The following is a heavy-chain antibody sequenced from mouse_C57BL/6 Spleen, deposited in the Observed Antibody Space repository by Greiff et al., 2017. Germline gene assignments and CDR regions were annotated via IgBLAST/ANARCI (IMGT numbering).Heavy chain of an antibody. CDR2: INPNNGGT. V-gene: IGHV1-26*01. J-gene: IGHJ3*01. CDR3: ARGADGGFAY. CDR1: GYTFTDYY. Sequence: EVQLQQSGPELVQPGASVKISCKASGYTFTDYYMNWVKQSHGKSLEWIGDINPNNGGTRYTQKFKGKATLSVDKSSSTAYMELRSLTSEDSAGYYCARGADGGFAYWGQGTLVTVSA.